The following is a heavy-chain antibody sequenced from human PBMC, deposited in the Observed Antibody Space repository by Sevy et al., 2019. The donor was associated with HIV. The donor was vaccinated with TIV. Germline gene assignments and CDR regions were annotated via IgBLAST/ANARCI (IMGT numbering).Heavy chain of an antibody. CDR3: AREGYYYDSSGFLGY. D-gene: IGHD3-22*01. Sequence: ASVKVSCKASGYTFTSYGISWVRQAPGQGLEWMGWISAYNGNTNYAQKLQGRVTMTTDTSTGTAYMELRSLRSDDTAVYYCAREGYYYDSSGFLGYWGQGTLVTVSS. CDR1: GYTFTSYG. J-gene: IGHJ4*02. V-gene: IGHV1-18*04. CDR2: ISAYNGNT.